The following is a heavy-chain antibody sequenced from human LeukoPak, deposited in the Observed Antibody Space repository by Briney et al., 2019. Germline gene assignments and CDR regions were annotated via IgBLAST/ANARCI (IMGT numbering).Heavy chain of an antibody. V-gene: IGHV3-23*01. CDR2: ISGSGGST. J-gene: IGHJ4*02. D-gene: IGHD3-22*01. CDR1: GFTFSSYA. Sequence: GGSLRLSCAASGFTFSSYAMSWVRQAPGKGLEWVSAISGSGGSTYYADSVKGRFTISRDNSKNTLYLQMNSLRAEDTAVYYCARDYCDSPLSYWGQGTLVTVSS. CDR3: ARDYCDSPLSY.